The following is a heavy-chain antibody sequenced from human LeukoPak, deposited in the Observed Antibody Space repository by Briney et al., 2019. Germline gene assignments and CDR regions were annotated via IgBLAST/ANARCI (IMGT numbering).Heavy chain of an antibody. CDR3: ARVNVVVVAAVDY. CDR2: IYYSGST. V-gene: IGHV4-39*07. CDR1: GGSISSSSYY. J-gene: IGHJ4*02. D-gene: IGHD2-15*01. Sequence: SETLSLTCTVSGGSISSSSYYWAWIRQPPGKGLEWIGSIYYSGSTYYNPSLKSRVTISVDTSKNQFSLKLSSVTAADTAVYYCARVNVVVVAAVDYWGQGTLVTVSS.